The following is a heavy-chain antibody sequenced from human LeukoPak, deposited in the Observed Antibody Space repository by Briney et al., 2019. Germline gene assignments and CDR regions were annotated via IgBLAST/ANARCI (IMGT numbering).Heavy chain of an antibody. V-gene: IGHV4-39*01. CDR2: IYYSGST. D-gene: IGHD2-8*01. CDR1: GVSISSSSYY. CDR3: ARTCKFLEDY. J-gene: IGHJ4*02. Sequence: PSETLSLTCIVSGVSISSSSYYWGWIRQPPGKGLEWIGSIYYSGSTYYNPSLKSRVTISVDTSKNQFSLRLNSVTAADTAVYYCARTCKFLEDYWGQGTLVTVSS.